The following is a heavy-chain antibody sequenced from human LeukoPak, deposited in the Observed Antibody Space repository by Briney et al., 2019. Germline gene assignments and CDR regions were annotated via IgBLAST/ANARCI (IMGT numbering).Heavy chain of an antibody. D-gene: IGHD6-19*01. J-gene: IGHJ3*02. CDR2: ISYDGSNK. CDR3: AKALTSGWYLDAFNI. CDR1: GFTFSSYW. V-gene: IGHV3-30*18. Sequence: GGSLRLSCAASGFTFSSYWMNWARQAPGKGLEWVAVISYDGSNKYYADSVKGRFTISRDNSKNTLFLEMNSLRAEDTAVYYCAKALTSGWYLDAFNIWGQGTMVTVSS.